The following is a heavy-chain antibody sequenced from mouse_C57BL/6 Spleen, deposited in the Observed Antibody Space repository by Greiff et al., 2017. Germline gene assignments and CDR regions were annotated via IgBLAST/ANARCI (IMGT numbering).Heavy chain of an antibody. D-gene: IGHD2-1*01. CDR1: GYTFTDYN. Sequence: VQLQQSGPELVKPGASVKMSCKASGYTFTDYNMHWVKQSHGKSLEWIGYINPNNGGTSYNQKFKGKATLSVNKSSSTAYMELRSLTSEDSAVYYCARRVYYGNYLDYWGQGTTLTVSS. CDR3: ARRVYYGNYLDY. J-gene: IGHJ2*01. CDR2: INPNNGGT. V-gene: IGHV1-22*01.